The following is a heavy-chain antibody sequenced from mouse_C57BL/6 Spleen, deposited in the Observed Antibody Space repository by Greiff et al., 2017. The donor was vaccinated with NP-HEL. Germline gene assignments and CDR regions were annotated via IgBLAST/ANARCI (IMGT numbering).Heavy chain of an antibody. CDR3: ARGGYDGIDY. Sequence: EVQLQQSGPELVKPGASVKISCKASGYTFTDYYMNWVKQSHGKSLEWIGDINPNNGGTSYNQKFKGKATLTVDKSSSTAYMELRSLTSEDSAVYYCARGGYDGIDYWGQGTTLTVSS. V-gene: IGHV1-26*01. J-gene: IGHJ2*01. D-gene: IGHD2-2*01. CDR2: INPNNGGT. CDR1: GYTFTDYY.